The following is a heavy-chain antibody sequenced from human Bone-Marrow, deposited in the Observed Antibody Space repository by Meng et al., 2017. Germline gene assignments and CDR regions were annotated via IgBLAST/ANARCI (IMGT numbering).Heavy chain of an antibody. V-gene: IGHV3-11*04. J-gene: IGHJ5*02. D-gene: IGHD6-13*01. CDR1: GGSFSDYY. CDR2: ISSSGSTI. Sequence: LSLTCVVSGGSFSDYYWSWIRQPPGKGLEWVSYISSSGSTIYYADSVKGRFTISRDNAKNSLYLQMNSLRAEDTAVYYCAREKGGIDRYNWFDPWGQGTLVTVSS. CDR3: AREKGGIDRYNWFDP.